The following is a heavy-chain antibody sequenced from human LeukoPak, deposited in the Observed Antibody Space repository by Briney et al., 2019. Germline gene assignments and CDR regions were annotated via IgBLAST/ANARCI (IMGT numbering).Heavy chain of an antibody. CDR2: INPNSGGT. CDR3: ARVKVWSGYPVDY. Sequence: ASAKVSCKASGYTFTGYYMHWVRQAPGQGLEWMGWINPNSGGTNYAQKFQGRVTMTRDTSISTAYMELSRLRSDDTAVYYCARVKVWSGYPVDYWGQGTLVTVSS. D-gene: IGHD3-3*01. V-gene: IGHV1-2*02. J-gene: IGHJ4*02. CDR1: GYTFTGYY.